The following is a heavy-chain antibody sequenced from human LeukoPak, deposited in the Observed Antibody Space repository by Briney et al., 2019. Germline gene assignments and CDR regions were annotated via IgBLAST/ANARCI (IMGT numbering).Heavy chain of an antibody. Sequence: SQTLSLTCAISGDSVSSNTAAWNWIRQSPSRGLEWLGRTYYRSKWNNDYAIFVKSRLTINPDTSKNQFSLQLNSVTPKDTAVYYCARATKLGTRWYFDLWGRGTLVTVSS. CDR1: GDSVSSNTAA. CDR2: TYYRSKWNN. CDR3: ARATKLGTRWYFDL. J-gene: IGHJ2*01. V-gene: IGHV6-1*01. D-gene: IGHD7-27*01.